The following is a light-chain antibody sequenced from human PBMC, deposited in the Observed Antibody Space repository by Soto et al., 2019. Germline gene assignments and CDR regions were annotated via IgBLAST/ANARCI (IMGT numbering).Light chain of an antibody. J-gene: IGLJ1*01. V-gene: IGLV1-44*01. Sequence: QSVLTQPPSTSGIPGQRVTISCSGSNSNIGSDTVNWYQQLPGTAPKLLIYRNNQRPSGVPDRFSGSKSGTSASLAISGLQSEDEADYYCVAWDGSLSSYVFGTGTKLTVL. CDR2: RNN. CDR3: VAWDGSLSSYV. CDR1: NSNIGSDT.